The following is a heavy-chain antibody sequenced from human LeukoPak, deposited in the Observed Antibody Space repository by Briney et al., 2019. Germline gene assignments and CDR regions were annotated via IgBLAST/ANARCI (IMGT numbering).Heavy chain of an antibody. D-gene: IGHD2-15*01. CDR3: AKQLGYCSDGSCYFPY. J-gene: IGHJ4*02. Sequence: GGSLRLSCAASGFTFSSSAMSWVRQAPGKGLGWVSAISNNGGYTYYADSVQGRFTISRDNSKSTLCLQMNSLRAEDTAVYYCAKQLGYCSDGSCYFPYWGQGTLVTVSS. CDR2: ISNNGGYT. CDR1: GFTFSSSA. V-gene: IGHV3-23*01.